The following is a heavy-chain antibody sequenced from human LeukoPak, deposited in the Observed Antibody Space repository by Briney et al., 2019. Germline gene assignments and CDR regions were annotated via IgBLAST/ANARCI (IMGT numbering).Heavy chain of an antibody. J-gene: IGHJ4*02. CDR3: HPSIVGATDY. V-gene: IGHV1-2*02. Sequence: ASAKVSCKASGYTFTGYYMHWVRQAPGQGLEWMGWINPNSGDTNYAQKFQGRVTMTRDTSISTAYMELSRLRSDDTAVYYCHPSIVGATDYWGQGTLVTVSS. CDR2: INPNSGDT. CDR1: GYTFTGYY. D-gene: IGHD1-26*01.